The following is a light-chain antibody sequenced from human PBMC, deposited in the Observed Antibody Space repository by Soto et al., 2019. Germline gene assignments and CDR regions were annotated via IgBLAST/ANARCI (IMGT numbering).Light chain of an antibody. J-gene: IGKJ1*01. CDR3: MQAVQTPRT. CDR2: LGS. Sequence: DIVMTQSPLSLPVTPGEPASISCGSSQSLLHSNGYNYLDWYLQKPGQSPQLLIYLGSNRASGVPDRFSGSGSGTDFTLKISRVEAEDVGVYYCMQAVQTPRTFGQGTKVEIK. V-gene: IGKV2-28*01. CDR1: QSLLHSNGYNY.